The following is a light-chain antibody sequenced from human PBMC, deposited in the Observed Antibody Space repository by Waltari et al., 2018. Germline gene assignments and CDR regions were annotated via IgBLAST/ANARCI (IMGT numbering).Light chain of an antibody. CDR2: WAS. CDR1: QKVFYNSNDKNY. J-gene: IGKJ2*01. V-gene: IGKV4-1*01. CDR3: QQSFTTPPT. Sequence: DIVLTQSPDSLAASLGERATINCKSSQKVFYNSNDKNYLVWYQQKSGQPPKLLIYWASTRESGVPDRFSGSGSGTEFTLTISNLQAEDVAVYYCQQSFTTPPTFGQGTKLEIK.